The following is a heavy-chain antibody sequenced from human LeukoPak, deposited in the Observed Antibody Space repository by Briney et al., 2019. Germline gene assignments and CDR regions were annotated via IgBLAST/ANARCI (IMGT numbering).Heavy chain of an antibody. CDR2: IRYDGSNK. V-gene: IGHV3-30*02. CDR3: AKDAAYQQQVYYYYYYMDV. Sequence: PGGSLRLSCAASGFTFSSYGMHWVRQAPGKGLEWVAFIRYDGSNKYYADSVKGRFTISRDNSKNTLYLQMNSLRAEDTAVYYCAKDAAYQQQVYYYYYYMDVWGKGTTVTVSS. J-gene: IGHJ6*03. D-gene: IGHD6-13*01. CDR1: GFTFSSYG.